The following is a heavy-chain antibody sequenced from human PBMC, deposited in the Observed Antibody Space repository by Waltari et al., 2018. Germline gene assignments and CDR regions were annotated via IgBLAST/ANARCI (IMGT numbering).Heavy chain of an antibody. V-gene: IGHV4-39*07. CDR1: GASVSSSIHY. CDR3: ARASAGYYYYGMDV. CDR2: ITHSGSS. J-gene: IGHJ6*02. Sequence: QLQLQESGPGLVKPSETLSLTCTVSGASVSSSIHYWGWIRQSPGKGLEWIGSITHSGSSYYNPSLRSRVTLLVDTSKNQFSLRVNSVTAADMALYYCARASAGYYYYGMDVWGQGTTVTVSS.